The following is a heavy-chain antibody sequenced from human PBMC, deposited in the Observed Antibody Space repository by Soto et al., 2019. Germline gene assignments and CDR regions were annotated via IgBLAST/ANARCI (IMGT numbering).Heavy chain of an antibody. CDR3: AKDFYVQPPSGWFDP. J-gene: IGHJ5*02. Sequence: EVQLLESGGGLVQPGGSLRLSCAASGFPFSDHAMHWVRQTPGKGLEWVSAITGRGDSTYYADSVKGRFTISRDNSKSTLYLQMMSLRAEDTAVYYCAKDFYVQPPSGWFDPWGQGTVVTVSS. CDR1: GFPFSDHA. V-gene: IGHV3-23*01. CDR2: ITGRGDST. D-gene: IGHD1-26*01.